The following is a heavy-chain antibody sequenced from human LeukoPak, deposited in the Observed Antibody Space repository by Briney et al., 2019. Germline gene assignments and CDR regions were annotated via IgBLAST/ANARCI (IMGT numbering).Heavy chain of an antibody. CDR3: ARSLGDD. J-gene: IGHJ4*02. V-gene: IGHV3-7*01. CDR2: INQNEREK. CDR1: GLTFSTYW. D-gene: IGHD3-16*01. Sequence: GGYLRLSCEVSGLTFSTYWMTWVRQAPGKGLEWVASINQNEREKYYVDSVKGRFTISRDNAKDSLYLQMNSLRDEDTAVYYCARSLGDDWGQGTLVTVSS.